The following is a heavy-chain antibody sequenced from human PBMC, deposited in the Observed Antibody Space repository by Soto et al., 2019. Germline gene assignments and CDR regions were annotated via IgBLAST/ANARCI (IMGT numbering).Heavy chain of an antibody. J-gene: IGHJ4*02. CDR3: VAGCTRWLQSPFDY. Sequence: QVHLIQSGAEVKKPGASVKVSCKVSGYTLTELSMHWVRQAPGKGLEWMGGFDPEDGKTTSAQKFQGRVTVNEGTSTDTAYMELSSLRSEDTAVYYCVAGCTRWLQSPFDYWGPGTLFTVSS. CDR1: GYTLTELS. D-gene: IGHD5-12*01. CDR2: FDPEDGKT. V-gene: IGHV1-24*01.